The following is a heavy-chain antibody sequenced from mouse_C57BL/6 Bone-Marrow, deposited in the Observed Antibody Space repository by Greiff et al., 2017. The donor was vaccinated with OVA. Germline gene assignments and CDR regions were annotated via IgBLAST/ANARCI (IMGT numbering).Heavy chain of an antibody. CDR2: ISDGGSYT. CDR3: ARDQPYWYFDG. Sequence: EVMLVESGGGLVKPGGSLKLSCAASGFTFSSYAMSWVRQTPEKRLEWVATISDGGSYTYYPDNVKGRFTISRDNAKNNLYLQMSHLKSEDTAMYYCARDQPYWYFDGWGTGTTVTVSS. V-gene: IGHV5-4*01. J-gene: IGHJ1*03. CDR1: GFTFSSYA.